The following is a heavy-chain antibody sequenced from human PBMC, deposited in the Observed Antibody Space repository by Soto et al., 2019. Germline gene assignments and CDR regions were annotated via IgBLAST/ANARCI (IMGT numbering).Heavy chain of an antibody. CDR2: ISTYKGNT. Sequence: ASVKVSCKASGYTFTNYGISWVRQAPGQGLEWMGWISTYKGNTNYAQKFQGRVTMTTDTSTTTAHMELRSLRSDDTAVYYCARDLRISSNINYRMDVWGKRTTVTVYS. J-gene: IGHJ6*04. CDR1: GYTFTNYG. D-gene: IGHD6-13*01. CDR3: ARDLRISSNINYRMDV. V-gene: IGHV1-18*04.